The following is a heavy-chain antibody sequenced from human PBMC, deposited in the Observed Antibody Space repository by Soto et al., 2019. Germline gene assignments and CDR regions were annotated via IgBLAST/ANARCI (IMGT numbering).Heavy chain of an antibody. V-gene: IGHV4-4*02. Sequence: PSETLSLTCAVSGGSISSSNWWSWVRQPPGKGLEWIGEIYHSGSTNYNPSLKSRVTISVANSKNQFSLKLSSVTAADTAVYYCARAGSSWDYYYYGMDVWGQGTTVTVSS. J-gene: IGHJ6*02. D-gene: IGHD6-13*01. CDR2: IYHSGST. CDR3: ARAGSSWDYYYYGMDV. CDR1: GGSISSSNW.